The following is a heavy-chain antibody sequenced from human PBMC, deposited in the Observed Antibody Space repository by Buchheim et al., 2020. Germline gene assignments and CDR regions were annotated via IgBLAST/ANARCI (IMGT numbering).Heavy chain of an antibody. CDR2: IRTADSSA. V-gene: IGHV3-48*01. J-gene: IGHJ3*02. D-gene: IGHD2-15*01. Sequence: EVRLVESGGGLVHPGGSLRLACAASGFSLSENPMNWVRQAPGKGLEWLSNIRTADSSAYYADSVKGRFNISRANAKNSGYLKMDSLRADDTAVYYCVRDVRYGFDIWGQGT. CDR3: VRDVRYGFDI. CDR1: GFSLSENP.